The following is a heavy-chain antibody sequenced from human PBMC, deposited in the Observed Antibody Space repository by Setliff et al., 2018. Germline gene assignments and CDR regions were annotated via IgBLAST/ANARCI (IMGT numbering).Heavy chain of an antibody. CDR2: INGDGTIT. J-gene: IGHJ6*03. D-gene: IGHD7-27*01. CDR1: GFTFRKYW. Sequence: GESLKISCGASGFTFRKYWMYWVRQVPGKGLVWVSRINGDGTITDYADSVKGRFTISRDNAKSTLYLQMNSQRGEDTAVYFCASIDWGENFYNMDVWGKGTTVTVSS. CDR3: ASIDWGENFYNMDV. V-gene: IGHV3-74*01.